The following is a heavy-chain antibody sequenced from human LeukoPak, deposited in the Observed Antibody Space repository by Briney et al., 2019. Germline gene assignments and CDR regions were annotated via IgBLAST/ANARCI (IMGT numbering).Heavy chain of an antibody. Sequence: ASVKVSCKASGGTFSSYAISWVRQAPGQGLEWMGGIIPIFGTANYAQKFQGRVRITADESTSTAYMELSSLRSEDTAVYYCASRLYGDYAAYFDYWGQGTLVTVSS. CDR1: GGTFSSYA. CDR3: ASRLYGDYAAYFDY. CDR2: IIPIFGTA. J-gene: IGHJ4*02. V-gene: IGHV1-69*13. D-gene: IGHD4-17*01.